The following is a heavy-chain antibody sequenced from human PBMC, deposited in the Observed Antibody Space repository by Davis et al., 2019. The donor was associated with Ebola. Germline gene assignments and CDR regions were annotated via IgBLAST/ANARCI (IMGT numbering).Heavy chain of an antibody. Sequence: ASVKVSCKASGYTFTSYARNWVRQAPGQGLEWMGWINTNTGNPTYAQGFTGRFVFSLDTSVSTAYLQISSLKAEDTAVYYCARDRGVTYGYYYYGMDVWGKGTTVTVSS. CDR1: GYTFTSYA. V-gene: IGHV7-4-1*02. D-gene: IGHD3-10*01. CDR3: ARDRGVTYGYYYYGMDV. J-gene: IGHJ6*04. CDR2: INTNTGNP.